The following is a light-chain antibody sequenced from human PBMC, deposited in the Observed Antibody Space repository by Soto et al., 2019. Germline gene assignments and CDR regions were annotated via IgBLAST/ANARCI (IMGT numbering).Light chain of an antibody. CDR3: SSYTSSSTNV. Sequence: QSDLTQPASVSGSPGQSITISCTGTSSDVGGYNYVSWYQQHPGKAPKLMIYDVSNRPSGVSNRFSGSKSGNTASLTISGLQAEDEADYYCSSYTSSSTNVFGTGTKVTVL. V-gene: IGLV2-14*01. CDR2: DVS. CDR1: SSDVGGYNY. J-gene: IGLJ1*01.